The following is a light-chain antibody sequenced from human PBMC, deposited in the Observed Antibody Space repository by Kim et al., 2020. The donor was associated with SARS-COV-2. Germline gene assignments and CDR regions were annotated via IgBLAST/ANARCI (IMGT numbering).Light chain of an antibody. CDR2: SND. CDR3: ASWDDSLNGLVV. J-gene: IGLJ2*01. V-gene: IGLV1-44*01. CDR1: SSNGRANS. Sequence: FSSSRTSSNGRANSVSWYTQPPGQAPQLLIQSNDQRPSGVPDRFSASKSVTSASLAISGLQSEDEADYYCASWDDSLNGLVVFGGGTKVTVL.